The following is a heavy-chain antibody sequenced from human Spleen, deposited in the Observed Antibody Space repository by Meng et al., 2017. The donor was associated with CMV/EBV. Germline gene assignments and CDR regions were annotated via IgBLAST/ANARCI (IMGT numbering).Heavy chain of an antibody. Sequence: ASVKVSCKASGYTFTSYGISWVRQAPGQGLEWMGWISAYNGNTNYAQKLQGRVTMTTDTSTSTAYMELRSLRSDDTAVYYCATLSRLLRFLEWLPQKKGGYYGMDVWGQGTTVTVSS. J-gene: IGHJ6*02. CDR2: ISAYNGNT. CDR3: ATLSRLLRFLEWLPQKKGGYYGMDV. CDR1: GYTFTSYG. D-gene: IGHD3-3*01. V-gene: IGHV1-18*01.